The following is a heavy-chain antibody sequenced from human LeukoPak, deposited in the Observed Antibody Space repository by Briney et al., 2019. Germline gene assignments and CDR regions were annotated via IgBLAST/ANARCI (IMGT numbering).Heavy chain of an antibody. CDR2: INHSGST. CDR3: ARSYLGGWYYFDY. J-gene: IGHJ4*02. V-gene: IGHV4-34*01. D-gene: IGHD6-19*01. CDR1: GGSFSGYY. Sequence: PSETLSLTCAVYGGSFSGYYWNWIRQPPGKGLEWIGEINHSGSTNYNPSLKSRVTISVDTSKNQFSLKLSSVTAADTAVYYCARSYLGGWYYFDYWGQGTLVTVSS.